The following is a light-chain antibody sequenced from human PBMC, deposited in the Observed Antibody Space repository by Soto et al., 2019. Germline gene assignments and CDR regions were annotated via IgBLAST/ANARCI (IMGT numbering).Light chain of an antibody. CDR2: GNS. V-gene: IGLV1-40*01. CDR1: SSNIGAGYD. Sequence: QSVLTQPPSVSGAPGQRVTISCTGSSSNIGAGYDVHWYQQLPGTAPKLLIYGNSNRPSGVPDRFSGSKSGTSVSLAITGLQGEDDADYYCQSYDSSLSGSVFGGGTTLTVL. J-gene: IGLJ2*01. CDR3: QSYDSSLSGSV.